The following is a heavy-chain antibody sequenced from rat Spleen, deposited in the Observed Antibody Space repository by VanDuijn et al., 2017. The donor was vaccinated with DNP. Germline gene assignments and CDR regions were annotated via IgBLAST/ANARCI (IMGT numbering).Heavy chain of an antibody. CDR1: GFTFSNYG. CDR2: FSPSGGST. J-gene: IGHJ2*01. V-gene: IGHV5-19*01. CDR3: ATDTGDY. D-gene: IGHD4-1*01. Sequence: EVQLVESGGGLVQPGRSLKLSCAASGFTFSNYGMHWIRQSPTKGLEWVASFSPSGGSTYYRDSVKGRFTISRDNAKSTLYLQMDILRSEDTATYDCATDTGDYWGQGVMVTVSS.